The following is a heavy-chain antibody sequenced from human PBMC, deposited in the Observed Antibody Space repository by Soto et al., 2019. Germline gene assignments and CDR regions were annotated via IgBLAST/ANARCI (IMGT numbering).Heavy chain of an antibody. J-gene: IGHJ4*02. CDR2: INHSGST. CDR3: ARGRPYYPRALDY. CDR1: GGSFSGYY. D-gene: IGHD3-22*01. Sequence: AVYGGSFSGYYWSWIRQPPGKGLEWIGEINHSGSTNYNPSLKSRVTISVDTSKNQFSLKLSSVTAADTAVYYCARGRPYYPRALDYWGQGTLVTVSS. V-gene: IGHV4-34*01.